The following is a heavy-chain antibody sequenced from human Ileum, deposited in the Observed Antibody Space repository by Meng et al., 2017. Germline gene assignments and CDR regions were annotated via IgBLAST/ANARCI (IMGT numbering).Heavy chain of an antibody. CDR2: IKKDESEK. V-gene: IGHV3-7*01. D-gene: IGHD3-22*01. Sequence: ESLKIPCAVSGFTFWSYWMSWVLQAPGKGLERVANIKKDESEKHYLDSVKGRFTVSRDNAENSLYLQMNDLRAEETAVYYCARFVYSYATSSSFHGVFDIWGKGTVVTVSS. CDR1: GFTFWSYW. J-gene: IGHJ3*02. CDR3: ARFVYSYATSSSFHGVFDI.